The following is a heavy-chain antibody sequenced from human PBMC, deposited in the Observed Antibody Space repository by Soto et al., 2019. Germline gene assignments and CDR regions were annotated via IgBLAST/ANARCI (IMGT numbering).Heavy chain of an antibody. CDR3: ARDRVAGTQRWFDP. V-gene: IGHV1-69*06. Sequence: QVQLVQSGAEVKTPGSSVRVSCKASGGTFSTYALSWVRQAPGQGLEWMGGIIPSFGSANYAQRFRDRVTITADKSTRTGYMELSGLISHDTAVYYCARDRVAGTQRWFDPWGQGTLVTVSS. CDR1: GGTFSTYA. J-gene: IGHJ5*02. CDR2: IIPSFGSA. D-gene: IGHD6-19*01.